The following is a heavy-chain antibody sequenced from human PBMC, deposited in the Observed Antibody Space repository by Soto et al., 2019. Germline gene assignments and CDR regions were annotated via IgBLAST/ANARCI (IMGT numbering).Heavy chain of an antibody. CDR1: GGTFSSYA. CDR3: ASDRVVLMVYAIEGGYGMDV. CDR2: IIPIFGTA. D-gene: IGHD2-8*01. Sequence: ASVKVSCKASGGTFSSYAISWVRQAPGQGLEWMGGIIPIFGTANYAQKFQGRVTITADESTSTAYMELSSLRSEDTAVYYCASDRVVLMVYAIEGGYGMDVWGQGTTVTVSS. J-gene: IGHJ6*02. V-gene: IGHV1-69*13.